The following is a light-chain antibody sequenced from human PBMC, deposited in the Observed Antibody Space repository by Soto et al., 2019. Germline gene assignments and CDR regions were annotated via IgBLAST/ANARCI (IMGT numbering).Light chain of an antibody. CDR1: QDIGSD. V-gene: IGKV1-6*01. Sequence: AIQMTQSPSSLSASVGDRVTITCRASQDIGSDLGWYQQKPGKAPILLIFDASTLQSGVPSRFSGSGSGTDFTLTISSXQPEDFATYFCLQDYSYPRTFGQGTKVDIK. CDR3: LQDYSYPRT. CDR2: DAS. J-gene: IGKJ2*01.